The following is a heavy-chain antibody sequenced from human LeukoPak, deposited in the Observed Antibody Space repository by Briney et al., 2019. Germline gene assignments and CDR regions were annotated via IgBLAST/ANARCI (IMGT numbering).Heavy chain of an antibody. CDR2: ISYDGSNK. CDR1: GFTFSGYP. D-gene: IGHD6-6*01. Sequence: GGSLRLSCAASGFTFSGYPIHWVRQAPGKGLEWVAVISYDGSNKYYADSVKGRFTISRDNSKNTLYLQMNSLRAEDTAVYYCASSSSVPGAFDIWGQGTMVTVSS. V-gene: IGHV3-30*14. CDR3: ASSSSVPGAFDI. J-gene: IGHJ3*02.